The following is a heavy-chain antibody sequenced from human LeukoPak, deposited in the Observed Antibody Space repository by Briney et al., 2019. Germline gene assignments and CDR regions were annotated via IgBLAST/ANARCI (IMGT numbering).Heavy chain of an antibody. V-gene: IGHV3-23*01. CDR2: ISGSGGST. Sequence: PGGSLRLSCAASGFTFSSYAMSWVRQAPGKGLEWVSAISGSGGSTYYADSVKGRFTISRDNSKNTLYLQMNSLRAEDTAVYYCAKAEADILTGYYLGDYWGQGTLVTVSS. J-gene: IGHJ4*02. CDR1: GFTFSSYA. CDR3: AKAEADILTGYYLGDY. D-gene: IGHD3-9*01.